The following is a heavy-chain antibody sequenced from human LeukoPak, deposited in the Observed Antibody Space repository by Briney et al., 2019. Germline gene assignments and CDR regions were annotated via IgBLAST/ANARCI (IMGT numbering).Heavy chain of an antibody. CDR1: GFTFSDYY. J-gene: IGHJ4*02. D-gene: IGHD3-16*01. CDR3: ARGSPPGD. CDR2: ISSSSGFT. Sequence: KPGGSLRLSCAASGFTFSDYYTTWIRRAPGKGLEWVSYISSSSGFTKYADSVRGRFTISRDNAKNSLYLQMNTLRVDDTAVYYCARGSPPGDWGQGTLVTVSS. V-gene: IGHV3-11*05.